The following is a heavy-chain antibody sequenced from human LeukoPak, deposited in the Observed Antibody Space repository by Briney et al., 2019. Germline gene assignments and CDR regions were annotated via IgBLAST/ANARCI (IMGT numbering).Heavy chain of an antibody. CDR3: ARKLNFWSGYAVSDY. J-gene: IGHJ4*02. D-gene: IGHD3-3*01. CDR1: GFTFSSYS. V-gene: IGHV3-21*01. Sequence: GGSLRLSCAASGFTFSSYSMNWVRQAPGKGLEWVSSISSSSSYIYYADSVKGRFTISRDNANNSLYLQMNSLRAEDTAVYYCARKLNFWSGYAVSDYWGQGTLVTVSS. CDR2: ISSSSSYI.